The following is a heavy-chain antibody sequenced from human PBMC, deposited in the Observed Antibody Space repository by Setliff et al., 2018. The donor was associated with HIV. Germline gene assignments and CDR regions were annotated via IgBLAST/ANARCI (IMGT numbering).Heavy chain of an antibody. V-gene: IGHV1-69-2*01. Sequence: ASVKVSCKVSGYTFIEHYMHWVQQAPGKGLEWMGLVDPEDGETRYAEKFQGRVSITADTSTDTVYMELSSLRSEDTAVYYCAKVGNSGWYLVHWGQGTLVTVSS. J-gene: IGHJ4*02. D-gene: IGHD6-19*01. CDR1: GYTFIEHY. CDR3: AKVGNSGWYLVH. CDR2: VDPEDGET.